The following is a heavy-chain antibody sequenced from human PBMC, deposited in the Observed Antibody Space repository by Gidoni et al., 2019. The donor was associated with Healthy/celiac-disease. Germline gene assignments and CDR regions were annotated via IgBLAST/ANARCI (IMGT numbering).Heavy chain of an antibody. V-gene: IGHV3-11*01. CDR1: GFPFSDYY. J-gene: IGHJ3*02. CDR2: ISSSGSTI. CDR3: ARAKGAGTVVTEGAFDI. Sequence: QVQLVESGGGLVKPGGSLSLSCAASGFPFSDYYMSWIRQAPGKGLEWVSYISSSGSTIYYADSVKGRFTISRDNAKNSLYLQMNSLRAEDTAVYYCARAKGAGTVVTEGAFDIWGQGTMVTVSS. D-gene: IGHD2-15*01.